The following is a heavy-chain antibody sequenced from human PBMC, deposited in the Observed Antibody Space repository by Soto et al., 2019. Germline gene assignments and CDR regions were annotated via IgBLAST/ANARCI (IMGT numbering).Heavy chain of an antibody. V-gene: IGHV3-23*01. Sequence: EVQLLESGGGLVQPGGSLRLSCAASGFTFSNYAMNWVRQAPGKGLEWVSAISGTGGDTYYADSVKGRFTISRDNSKNTLSLQINSLRADDTAVYYCARRSTSCCQNFDCWGQGTLVTVSS. CDR1: GFTFSNYA. J-gene: IGHJ4*02. CDR3: ARRSTSCCQNFDC. D-gene: IGHD2-2*01. CDR2: ISGTGGDT.